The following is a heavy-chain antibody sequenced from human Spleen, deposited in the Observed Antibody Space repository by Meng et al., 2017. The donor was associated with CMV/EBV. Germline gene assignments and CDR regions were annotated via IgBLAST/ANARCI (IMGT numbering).Heavy chain of an antibody. CDR1: GGSISSSNL. CDR3: ARIERRRILKYCGSDCSTTDY. D-gene: IGHD2-21*02. J-gene: IGHJ4*02. CDR2: IYHSGST. Sequence: QVQLQESGPGLVKPSGTLSLTCAVSGGSISSSNLWTWVRQVPGKGLEWIGEIYHSGSTKYNPSLKSRVTISVDKFKNQFSLKLGSVTAADTAVYCCARIERRRILKYCGSDCSTTDYWGQGTLVTVSS. V-gene: IGHV4-4*01.